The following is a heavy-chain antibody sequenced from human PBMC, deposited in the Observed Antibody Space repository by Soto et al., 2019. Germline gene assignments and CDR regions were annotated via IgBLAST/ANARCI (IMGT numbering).Heavy chain of an antibody. D-gene: IGHD2-2*01. V-gene: IGHV2-5*02. Sequence: QITLKESGPTLVKPTQTLTLTCTFSGFSLSSIGVGVGWIRQPPGKALEWLGILYWDDDKPFSPSLKSRISIAKDTSKAQVVLTLTNMDPVDTATYYCANTIVVVPTAHDAFDVWGQGTMVTVSS. CDR1: GFSLSSIGVG. CDR3: ANTIVVVPTAHDAFDV. J-gene: IGHJ3*01. CDR2: LYWDDDK.